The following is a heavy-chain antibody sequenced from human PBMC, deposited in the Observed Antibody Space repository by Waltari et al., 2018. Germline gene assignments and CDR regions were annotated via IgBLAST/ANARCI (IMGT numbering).Heavy chain of an antibody. Sequence: VQLQESGTGLVKPSETLSLSCDVSGDSITSHFWSWIRQAPGKGLEWIGYMYVSVTHNYNPSLKSRVTIYIDTSKNHFSLNLRSVTAADTAIYYCARLPRGSVIIGAFDIWGQGTQVTVSS. CDR2: MYVSVTH. CDR3: ARLPRGSVIIGAFDI. CDR1: GDSITSHF. V-gene: IGHV4-59*11. D-gene: IGHD3-22*01. J-gene: IGHJ3*02.